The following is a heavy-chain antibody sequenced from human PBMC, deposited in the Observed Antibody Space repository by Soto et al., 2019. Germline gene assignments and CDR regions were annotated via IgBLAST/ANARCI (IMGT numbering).Heavy chain of an antibody. D-gene: IGHD5-18*01. CDR1: GYSFTKYW. V-gene: IGHV5-10-1*01. CDR2: IDPSDSSS. J-gene: IGHJ6*02. CDR3: AGPNTAMVRSYYYGMDV. Sequence: GESLKISCKASGYSFTKYWISWVRQMPGKGLEWMGRIDPSDSSSDYSPSFRGHVTISVDKSITTAYLQWSSLKASDTAMYFCAGPNTAMVRSYYYGMDVWGQGTTVTVSS.